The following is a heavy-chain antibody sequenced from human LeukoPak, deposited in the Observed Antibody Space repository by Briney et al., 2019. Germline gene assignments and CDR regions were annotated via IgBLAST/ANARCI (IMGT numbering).Heavy chain of an antibody. CDR1: GFTFGDYT. CDR2: ISWDGGST. V-gene: IGHV3-43*01. J-gene: IGHJ4*02. Sequence: PGGSLRLSCAASGFTFGDYTMHWVRQAPGKGLEWVSLISWDGGSTYYADSVKGRFTISRDNSKNSLYLQMNSLRTEDTALYYCAKDIGVGYSYGSFDYWGQGTLVTVSS. D-gene: IGHD5-18*01. CDR3: AKDIGVGYSYGSFDY.